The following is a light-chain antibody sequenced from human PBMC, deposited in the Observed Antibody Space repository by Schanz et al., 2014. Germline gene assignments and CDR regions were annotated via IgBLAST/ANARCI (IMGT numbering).Light chain of an antibody. Sequence: EIVLTQSPATLSLSPGERATLSCRASQSVSSYLAWYQQKPGQTPRLLIYGASSRATGIPDRFSGSGSGTDFTFTISRLEPEDFAVYYCQQYGSSRTFGPGTTVDIK. V-gene: IGKV3-20*01. CDR3: QQYGSSRT. J-gene: IGKJ3*01. CDR2: GAS. CDR1: QSVSSY.